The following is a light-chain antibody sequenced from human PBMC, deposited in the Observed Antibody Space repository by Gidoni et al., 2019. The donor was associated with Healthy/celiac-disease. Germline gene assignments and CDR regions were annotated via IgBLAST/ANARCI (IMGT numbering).Light chain of an antibody. J-gene: IGKJ4*01. CDR1: QGISSY. V-gene: IGKV1-9*01. CDR3: QQLNSYPLT. CDR2: AAS. Sequence: DIQLTQSPSFLSASVGDRVPITCRASQGISSYLAWYQQKPGKAPKLLIYAASTLQSGVPSRFSGSGSGTEFTLTSSSLQPEDFATYYCQQLNSYPLTFGGETKVEIK.